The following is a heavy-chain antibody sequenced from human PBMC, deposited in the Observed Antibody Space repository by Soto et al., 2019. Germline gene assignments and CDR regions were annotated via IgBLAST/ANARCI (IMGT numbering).Heavy chain of an antibody. D-gene: IGHD3-9*01. CDR2: IYYSGST. CDR1: GGSVSSYY. J-gene: IGHJ4*02. Sequence: SETLSLTCTVSGGSVSSYYWSWILQPPWKGLEWIGYIYYSGSTNYNPSLKSRVTISVDTSKNQFSLKLSSVTAADTAVYYCARGDYDILTGHYYFDYWGQGTLVTVSS. CDR3: ARGDYDILTGHYYFDY. V-gene: IGHV4-59*02.